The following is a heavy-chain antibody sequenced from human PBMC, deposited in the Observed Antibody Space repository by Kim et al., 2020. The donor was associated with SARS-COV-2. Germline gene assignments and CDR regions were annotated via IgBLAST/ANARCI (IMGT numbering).Heavy chain of an antibody. CDR3: VTGYSSSDVDY. CDR2: T. Sequence: TGYAQKFQGRVTMTRNTSISAAYMELGSLRSEDTAVYYCVTGYSSSDVDYWGQGTLVTVSS. J-gene: IGHJ4*02. V-gene: IGHV1-8*01. D-gene: IGHD6-13*01.